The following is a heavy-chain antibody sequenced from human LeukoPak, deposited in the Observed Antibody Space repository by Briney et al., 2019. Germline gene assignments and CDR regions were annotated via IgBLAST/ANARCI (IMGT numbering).Heavy chain of an antibody. CDR2: IYYSGST. Sequence: PSETLSLTCTVSGGSISSYYWSWIRQPPGKGLEWIGYIYYSGSTNYNPSLKSRVTISVDTSKNQFSLKLSSVTAADTAVYYCARRGLYYYGSGSEDYYYYGMDVWGQGTTVTVSS. V-gene: IGHV4-59*08. CDR1: GGSISSYY. CDR3: ARRGLYYYGSGSEDYYYYGMDV. D-gene: IGHD3-10*01. J-gene: IGHJ6*02.